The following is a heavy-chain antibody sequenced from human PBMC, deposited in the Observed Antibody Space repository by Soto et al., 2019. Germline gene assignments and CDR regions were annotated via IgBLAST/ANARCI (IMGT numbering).Heavy chain of an antibody. V-gene: IGHV3-33*01. CDR2: IWYDGSNK. J-gene: IGHJ4*02. CDR3: ARDLSYYYDSSGYGY. D-gene: IGHD3-22*01. Sequence: GGSLRRSWAASGFTFSSYVMHGVRQAPGKGLEWVAVIWYDGSNKYYADSVKGRFTISRDNSKNTLYLQMNSLRAEDTAVYYCARDLSYYYDSSGYGYWGQGTLVTVSS. CDR1: GFTFSSYV.